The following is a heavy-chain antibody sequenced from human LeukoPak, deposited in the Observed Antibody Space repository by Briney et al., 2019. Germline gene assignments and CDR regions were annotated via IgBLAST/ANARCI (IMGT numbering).Heavy chain of an antibody. Sequence: ASVKVSCKAPGGTFSSYAISWVRQAPGQGLEWMGGIIPIFGTANYAQKFQGRVTITADESTSTAYMELSSLRSEDTAVYYCASTHGEQRLEAFDIWGQGTMVTVSS. J-gene: IGHJ3*02. CDR3: ASTHGEQRLEAFDI. CDR1: GGTFSSYA. V-gene: IGHV1-69*13. D-gene: IGHD6-25*01. CDR2: IIPIFGTA.